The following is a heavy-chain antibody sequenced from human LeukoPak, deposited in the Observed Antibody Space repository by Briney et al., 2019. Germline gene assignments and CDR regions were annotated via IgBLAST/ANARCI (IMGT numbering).Heavy chain of an antibody. CDR1: GGSISSGDYY. D-gene: IGHD3-10*01. V-gene: IGHV4-30-4*01. J-gene: IGHJ6*02. CDR3: ARVFDYGSGSYYYYGMDV. CDR2: IYYSGST. Sequence: PSETLSLTCAVSGGSISSGDYYWSCIRQPPGKGLEWIGYIYYSGSTYYNPSLKSRVTISVDTSKNQFSLKLSSVTAADTAVYYCARVFDYGSGSYYYYGMDVWGQGTTVTVSS.